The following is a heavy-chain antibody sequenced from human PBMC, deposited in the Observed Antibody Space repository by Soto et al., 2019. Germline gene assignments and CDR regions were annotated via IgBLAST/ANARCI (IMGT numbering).Heavy chain of an antibody. CDR3: ARSTIFGVAGDFDY. CDR2: INPNSGGT. J-gene: IGHJ4*02. D-gene: IGHD3-3*01. CDR1: GYTFTGYY. Sequence: ASVKVSCKASGYTFTGYYMHWVRQAPGQGLEWMGWINPNSGGTNYAQKFQGWVTMTRDTSISTAYMELSRLRSDDTAVYYCARSTIFGVAGDFDYWGQGTLVTVSS. V-gene: IGHV1-2*04.